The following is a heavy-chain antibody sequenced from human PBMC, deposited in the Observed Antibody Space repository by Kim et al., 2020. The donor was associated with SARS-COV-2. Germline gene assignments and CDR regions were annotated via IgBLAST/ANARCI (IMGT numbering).Heavy chain of an antibody. CDR3: ARAPNDFRSGYPYYFDY. CDR2: IYYSGNT. CDR1: GGSVSSGSYF. J-gene: IGHJ4*02. Sequence: SETLSLTCTVSGGSVSSGSYFWSWIRQPPGKGLEWIGYIYYSGNTNYNPSLKSRVTMSVDTSKNQFSLKLRSVTAADTAVYYCARAPNDFRSGYPYYFDYWGQGTLVTVSS. V-gene: IGHV4-61*01. D-gene: IGHD3-3*01.